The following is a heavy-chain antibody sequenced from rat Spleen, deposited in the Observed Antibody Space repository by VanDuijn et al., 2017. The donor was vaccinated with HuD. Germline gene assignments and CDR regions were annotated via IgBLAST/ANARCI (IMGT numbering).Heavy chain of an antibody. Sequence: EVQLVESGGGLVQTGRSLKLSCVASGFTFSRYWMYWVRQAPGKGLEWVSSVSSDGVNTYYPDSVKGRFTISRDNAENTVYLQMNSLRSEDTATYYCAVSGYGYWGQGVLVTVSS. CDR2: VSSDGVNT. V-gene: IGHV5-58*01. CDR3: AVSGYGY. D-gene: IGHD4-3*01. CDR1: GFTFSRYW. J-gene: IGHJ2*01.